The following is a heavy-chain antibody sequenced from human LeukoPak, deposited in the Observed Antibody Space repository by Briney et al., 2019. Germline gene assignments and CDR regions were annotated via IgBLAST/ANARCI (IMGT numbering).Heavy chain of an antibody. CDR1: AYTFTGYY. D-gene: IGHD2-8*01. J-gene: IGHJ3*02. Sequence: ASVKVSCKASAYTFTGYYLHWVRQAPGQGPEWMGWIDPNNGDTEYAQKFQRRVTMTRVRSISTAYMELSRLTSDDTAVYYCARRSRNGLDAFDIWGQGTMVTVSS. CDR3: ARRSRNGLDAFDI. CDR2: IDPNNGDT. V-gene: IGHV1-2*02.